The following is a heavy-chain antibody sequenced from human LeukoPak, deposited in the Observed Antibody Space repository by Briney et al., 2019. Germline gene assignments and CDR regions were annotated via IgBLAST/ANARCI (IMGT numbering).Heavy chain of an antibody. D-gene: IGHD7-27*01. Sequence: GGSLRLSCAASGFAFSSNWMHWVRQTPGKGLVWVSRINSGGSGTSCADSVEGRFTISRDNAKNTLYLQMNSLRAEDTAVYYCATSLGPLTEYWGQGTLVTVSS. V-gene: IGHV3-74*01. CDR1: GFAFSSNW. J-gene: IGHJ4*02. CDR3: ATSLGPLTEY. CDR2: INSGGSGT.